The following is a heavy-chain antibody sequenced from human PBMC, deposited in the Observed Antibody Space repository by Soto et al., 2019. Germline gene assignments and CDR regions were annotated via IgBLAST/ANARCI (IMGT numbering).Heavy chain of an antibody. V-gene: IGHV4-34*01. Sequence: PSETLSLTCAVYGGSFSGYYWSWIRQPPGKGLEWIGDINHSGSTNYNPSLKSRVTISVDTSKNQFSLKLSSVTAADTAVYYCARGFYDYIWGSYRWPYYYMDVWGKGTTVTVSS. CDR3: ARGFYDYIWGSYRWPYYYMDV. CDR1: GGSFSGYY. J-gene: IGHJ6*03. D-gene: IGHD3-16*02. CDR2: INHSGST.